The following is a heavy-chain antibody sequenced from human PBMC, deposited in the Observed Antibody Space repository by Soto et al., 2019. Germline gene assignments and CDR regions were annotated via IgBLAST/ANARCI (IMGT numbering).Heavy chain of an antibody. D-gene: IGHD4-17*01. J-gene: IGHJ6*02. CDR3: AKDLQSYGDYDYYCYGMDV. Sequence: QVQLVESGGGEVQPGRSLTISCAASGFTFSNYGMHWVRQTPGKGLEWVAVISYDGTNKFYSDSVKGRFTISRDNFKNTLTLQMNSLRAVDTAVYSCAKDLQSYGDYDYYCYGMDVWGLGTRVTVSS. CDR1: GFTFSNYG. V-gene: IGHV3-30*18. CDR2: ISYDGTNK.